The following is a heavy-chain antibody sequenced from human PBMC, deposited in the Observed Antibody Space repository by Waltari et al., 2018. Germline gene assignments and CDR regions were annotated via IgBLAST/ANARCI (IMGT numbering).Heavy chain of an antibody. CDR3: ARGWIGTTSLGHDGMDV. CDR1: GFTVSTNY. V-gene: IGHV3-53*01. D-gene: IGHD4-17*01. J-gene: IGHJ6*02. CDR2: IYTGGEQ. Sequence: EVQLVESGGGLIQPGGSLRLSCAVSGFTVSTNYMSWVRQAPGRGLGGGSVIYTGGEQYYADSVKGRFSISRDNSKNTLYLQINSRRVEDTAIYYCARGWIGTTSLGHDGMDVWGQGTTVTVSS.